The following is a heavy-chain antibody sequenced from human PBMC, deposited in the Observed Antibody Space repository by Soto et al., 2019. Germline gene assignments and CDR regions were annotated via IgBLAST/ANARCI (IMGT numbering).Heavy chain of an antibody. CDR1: GGSISSYY. CDR3: AREKRVTEGYYYYGMDV. J-gene: IGHJ6*02. D-gene: IGHD4-4*01. V-gene: IGHV4-59*01. Sequence: TLSLTCTVSGGSISSYYWSWIRQPPGKGLEWIGYIYYSGSTNYNPSLKSRVTISVDTSKNQFSLKLSSVTAADTAVYYCAREKRVTEGYYYYGMDVWGQGTTVTVSS. CDR2: IYYSGST.